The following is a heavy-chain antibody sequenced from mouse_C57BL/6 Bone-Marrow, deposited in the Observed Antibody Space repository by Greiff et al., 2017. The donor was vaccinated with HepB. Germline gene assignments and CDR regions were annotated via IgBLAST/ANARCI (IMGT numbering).Heavy chain of an antibody. Sequence: QVQLKESGAELARPGASVKLSCKASGYTFTSYGISWVKQRTGQGLEWIGEIHPRSGNTYYNEKFKGKATLTADKSSSTAYMELRSLTSEDSAVYFCASSIYYYGSSYVRFAYWGQGTLVTVSA. V-gene: IGHV1-81*01. CDR1: GYTFTSYG. CDR2: IHPRSGNT. D-gene: IGHD1-1*01. CDR3: ASSIYYYGSSYVRFAY. J-gene: IGHJ3*01.